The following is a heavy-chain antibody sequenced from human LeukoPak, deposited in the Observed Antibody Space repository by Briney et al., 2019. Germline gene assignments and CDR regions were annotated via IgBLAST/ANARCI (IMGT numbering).Heavy chain of an antibody. V-gene: IGHV1-2*02. Sequence: GASVKVSCKASGYSFTGYYMHWVRQAPGQGLEWMGWINPNSGGTNYAQKFQGRVTMTRDTSISTAYMEPSRLRSDDMAVYYCARDRGRYFEEGTLYYYYYYGMDVWGQGTTVTVSS. CDR2: INPNSGGT. J-gene: IGHJ6*02. CDR1: GYSFTGYY. D-gene: IGHD3-9*01. CDR3: ARDRGRYFEEGTLYYYYYYGMDV.